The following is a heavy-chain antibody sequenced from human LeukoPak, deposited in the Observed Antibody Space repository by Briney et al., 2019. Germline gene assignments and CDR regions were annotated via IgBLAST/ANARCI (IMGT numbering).Heavy chain of an antibody. CDR2: IYYSGNT. V-gene: IGHV4-39*01. CDR1: GGSISSSSYY. D-gene: IGHD3-22*01. J-gene: IGHJ4*01. CDR3: ANSPMILDGHY. Sequence: KASETLSLTCTVSGGSISSSSYYWGWIRQPPGKGLEWIGSIYYSGNTYYNASLKSQVSISIDTSKNQFSLRLTSVTAADTAVYYCANSPMILDGHYRGHGTLVTVSS.